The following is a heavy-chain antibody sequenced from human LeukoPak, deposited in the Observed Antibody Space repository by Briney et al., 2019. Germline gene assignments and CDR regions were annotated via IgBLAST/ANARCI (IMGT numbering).Heavy chain of an antibody. V-gene: IGHV3-48*04. J-gene: IGHJ3*02. Sequence: AGSLSLSCVGSAFSFSRYSLSWVRQAPGKGLEWVSYISTNSKTIKYPDSVKGRFAICRDYDKDFSHIRMASLRAEGTSVYYCASYFDSTGYFKEGYAIWGRGT. CDR2: ISTNSKTI. D-gene: IGHD3-22*01. CDR1: AFSFSRYS. CDR3: ASYFDSTGYFKEGYAI.